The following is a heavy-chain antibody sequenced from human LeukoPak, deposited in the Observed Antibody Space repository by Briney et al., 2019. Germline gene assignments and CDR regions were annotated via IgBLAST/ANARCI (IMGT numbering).Heavy chain of an antibody. CDR1: GGSISGNY. J-gene: IGHJ6*02. D-gene: IGHD3-3*01. V-gene: IGHV4-59*01. Sequence: SETLSLTCTVSGGSISGNYWTWTRQPPGKGLEWIGQIHYSGKADYNPSLRSRITILVDTSKNQIFLKVSSVTAADTAVYYCARFGVYYDMDVWGQGTTVTVSS. CDR3: ARFGVYYDMDV. CDR2: IHYSGKA.